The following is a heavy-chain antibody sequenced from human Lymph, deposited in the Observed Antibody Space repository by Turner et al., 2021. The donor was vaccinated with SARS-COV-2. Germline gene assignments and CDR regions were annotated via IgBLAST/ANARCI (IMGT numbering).Heavy chain of an antibody. CDR2: IFYRGST. Sequence: QMQLQESGPRLVKPLETLSLTCTVSGGSMNNNYWSWIRQPPGKRLEWSGFIFYRGSTNYNPSLKSRVTISVDTSENQFSLKLTSVTAADTAIYYCARQTVNNWVDPWGQGTLVTVSS. D-gene: IGHD2-21*02. J-gene: IGHJ5*02. V-gene: IGHV4-59*01. CDR1: GGSMNNNY. CDR3: ARQTVNNWVDP.